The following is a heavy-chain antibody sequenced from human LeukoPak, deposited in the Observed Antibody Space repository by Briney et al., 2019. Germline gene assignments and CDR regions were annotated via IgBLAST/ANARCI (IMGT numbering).Heavy chain of an antibody. V-gene: IGHV4-34*01. Sequence: SETLSLTCAVYGGSFSGYYRSWIRQPPGKGLEWIGEINHSGSTNYNPSLKSRVTISVDTSKNQFSLKLSSVTAADTAVYYCARGGVVVPADAFDIWGQGTMVTVSS. CDR2: INHSGST. CDR1: GGSFSGYY. J-gene: IGHJ3*02. D-gene: IGHD2-2*01. CDR3: ARGGVVVPADAFDI.